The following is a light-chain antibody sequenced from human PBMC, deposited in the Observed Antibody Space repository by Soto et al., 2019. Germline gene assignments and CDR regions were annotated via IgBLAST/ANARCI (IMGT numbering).Light chain of an antibody. J-gene: IGKJ5*01. CDR3: QQYDRSPIT. V-gene: IGKV3-20*01. CDR2: GAS. Sequence: EIVLTQSPGTLSLSPGERATLSCRASQSVTNSYLAWYQQKPGQAPRLLIYGASSRATGIPDRFSGSGSGTDFTLTISRLEPEDFAVYYCQQYDRSPITFGQGTRLEIK. CDR1: QSVTNSY.